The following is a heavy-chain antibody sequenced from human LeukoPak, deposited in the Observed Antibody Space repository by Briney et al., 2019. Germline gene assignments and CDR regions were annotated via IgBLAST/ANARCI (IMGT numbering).Heavy chain of an antibody. D-gene: IGHD3-10*01. Sequence: PGGSLRLSCAASGFTFSSYEMNWVRQAPGKGLEWVSWISDTSKFMFYADSVKGRFTVSRDDAKNSLYLQMNSLTAEDTALYYCARDIRYMVRGAPLGMDVWGQGTTVTVSS. CDR2: ISDTSKFM. CDR3: ARDIRYMVRGAPLGMDV. J-gene: IGHJ6*02. CDR1: GFTFSSYE. V-gene: IGHV3-21*01.